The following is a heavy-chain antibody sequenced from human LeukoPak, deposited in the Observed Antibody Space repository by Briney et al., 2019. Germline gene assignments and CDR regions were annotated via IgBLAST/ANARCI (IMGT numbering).Heavy chain of an antibody. Sequence: PGGSLRLSCAVSGFSLSRNAMCWVRQAPGKGLEWVSGISLNGDTTYYADSVQGRLTISRDTSKNTLFLQMDTLRVEDTAVYYCAKEEVPNDYWGQGTLVTVSS. V-gene: IGHV3-23*01. CDR3: AKEEVPNDY. CDR2: ISLNGDTT. D-gene: IGHD2-2*01. J-gene: IGHJ4*02. CDR1: GFSLSRNA.